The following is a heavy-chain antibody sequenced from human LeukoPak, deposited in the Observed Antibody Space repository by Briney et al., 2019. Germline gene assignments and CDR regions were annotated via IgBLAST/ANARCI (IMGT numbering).Heavy chain of an antibody. J-gene: IGHJ4*02. V-gene: IGHV4-38-2*02. CDR3: AREKYYDILTGLDY. D-gene: IGHD3-9*01. Sequence: SETLSLTCTVSGYSIRSGFYWGWIRQPPGQGLEWIGNICHSGITYYTPSLKSRVTISVDTSKNQFYLNLSSVTAADTAVYYCAREKYYDILTGLDYWGQGTLVTVSS. CDR1: GYSIRSGFY. CDR2: ICHSGIT.